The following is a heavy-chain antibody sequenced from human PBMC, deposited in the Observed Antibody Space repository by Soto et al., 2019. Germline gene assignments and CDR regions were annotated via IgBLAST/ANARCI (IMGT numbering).Heavy chain of an antibody. D-gene: IGHD6-6*01. CDR2: INHRGST. CDR3: ARTSRFEY. Sequence: SETLSLTCAVYGWSFSNYYWSWVRQPPGKGLEWIGEINHRGSTNYNPSLKSRVTISVDTSKNQFSLKLSSVTAAETAVYYCARTSRFEYWGQGTLVTVSS. V-gene: IGHV4-34*01. CDR1: GWSFSNYY. J-gene: IGHJ4*02.